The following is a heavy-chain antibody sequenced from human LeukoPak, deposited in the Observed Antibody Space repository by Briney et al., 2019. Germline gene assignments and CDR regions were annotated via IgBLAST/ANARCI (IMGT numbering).Heavy chain of an antibody. Sequence: SETLSLTCTVSGGSISSSSYYWGWIRQPPGKGLEWIGSIYYSGSTYYNPSLKSRVTISVDTSKNQFSLKLSSVTAADTAVYYCATGLVVAAAIFQFDYWGQGTLVTVSS. CDR2: IYYSGST. CDR1: GGSISSSSYY. V-gene: IGHV4-39*07. CDR3: ATGLVVAAAIFQFDY. J-gene: IGHJ4*02. D-gene: IGHD2-15*01.